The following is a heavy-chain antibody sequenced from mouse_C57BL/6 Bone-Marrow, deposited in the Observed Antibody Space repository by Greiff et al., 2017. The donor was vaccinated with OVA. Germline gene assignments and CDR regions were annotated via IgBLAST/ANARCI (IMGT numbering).Heavy chain of an antibody. CDR1: GFTFSSYG. CDR3: ARHQDYYSNSWFAY. CDR2: ISSGGSYT. J-gene: IGHJ3*01. D-gene: IGHD2-5*01. Sequence: EVHLVESGGDLVKPGGSLKLSCAASGFTFSSYGMSWVRQTPDQRLEWVATISSGGSYTYYPDSVKGRFTISRDNAKNTLYLQMSSLKSEDTAMYYCARHQDYYSNSWFAYWGQGTLVTVSA. V-gene: IGHV5-6*01.